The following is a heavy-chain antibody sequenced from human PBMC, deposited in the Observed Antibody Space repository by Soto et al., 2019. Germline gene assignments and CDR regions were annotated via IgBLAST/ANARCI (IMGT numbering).Heavy chain of an antibody. CDR1: GGSISSGDYY. D-gene: IGHD6-13*01. V-gene: IGHV4-30-4*01. CDR2: IYYSGST. CDR3: ARVPFRGIAAAGTYYYYGMDV. J-gene: IGHJ6*02. Sequence: SETLSLTCTVSGGSISSGDYYWSWIRQPPGKGLEWIGYIYYSGSTYYNPSLKSRVTISVDTSKNQFSLKLSSVTAADTAVYYCARVPFRGIAAAGTYYYYGMDVWAKGPRSPSP.